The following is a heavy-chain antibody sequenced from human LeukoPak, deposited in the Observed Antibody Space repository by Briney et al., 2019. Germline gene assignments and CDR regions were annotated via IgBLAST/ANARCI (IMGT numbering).Heavy chain of an antibody. J-gene: IGHJ4*02. CDR1: GFTFSSYG. D-gene: IGHD1-26*01. V-gene: IGHV3-33*01. CDR3: ARDSGSYFLDY. Sequence: GGSLRLSCAASGFTFSSYGMHWVRQAPGKGLEWVAVIWYDGSNKHYADSVKGRFTISRDNSKNTLYLQMNSLRAEDTAVYYCARDSGSYFLDYWGQGTLVTVSS. CDR2: IWYDGSNK.